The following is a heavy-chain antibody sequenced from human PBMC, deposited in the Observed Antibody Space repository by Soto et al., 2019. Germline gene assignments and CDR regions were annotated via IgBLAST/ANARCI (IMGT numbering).Heavy chain of an antibody. V-gene: IGHV1-18*01. Sequence: GASMKVSCKASGYTFTSYGISWVRQAPGQGLEWMGWISGYNGNTKYTQKLQVRVTMTTDTSTSTAYMELRSLRYDDTAVYYCARLDYSSGWILDYWGQGTLVTVSS. J-gene: IGHJ4*02. CDR2: ISGYNGNT. CDR1: GYTFTSYG. CDR3: ARLDYSSGWILDY. D-gene: IGHD6-19*01.